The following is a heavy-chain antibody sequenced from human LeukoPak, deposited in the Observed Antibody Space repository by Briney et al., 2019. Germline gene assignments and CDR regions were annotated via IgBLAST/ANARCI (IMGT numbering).Heavy chain of an antibody. Sequence: GGSLRLSCAASGFTVSSNYMSWVRQAPGKGLEWVANIKQDGSEKYYVDSVKGRFTISRDNAKNSLYLQMNSLRAEDTAVYYCARLRGLRGYYYYMDVWGKGTTVTISS. J-gene: IGHJ6*03. V-gene: IGHV3-7*01. CDR3: ARLRGLRGYYYYMDV. CDR2: IKQDGSEK. CDR1: GFTVSSNY. D-gene: IGHD3-10*01.